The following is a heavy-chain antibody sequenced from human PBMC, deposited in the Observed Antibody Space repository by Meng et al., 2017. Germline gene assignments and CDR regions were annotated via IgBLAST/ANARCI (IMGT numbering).Heavy chain of an antibody. D-gene: IGHD2-2*01. CDR3: ARGFAPVAPGAFDY. J-gene: IGHJ4*02. V-gene: IGHV6-1*01. CDR1: GDSVSSNRAA. Sequence: QVQLQQSGPGLVKPSQTLPLPCAISGDSVSSNRAAWNWVRQSPSRGLEWLGRTNYGSKWSHDYAVSVKSRIIINADTSKNQFSLQLNSVTPGDTAVYYCARGFAPVAPGAFDYWGQGALVTVSS. CDR2: TNYGSKWSH.